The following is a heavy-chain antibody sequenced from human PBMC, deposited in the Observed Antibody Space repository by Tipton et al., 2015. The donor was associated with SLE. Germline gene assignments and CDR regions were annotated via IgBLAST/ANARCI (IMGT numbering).Heavy chain of an antibody. CDR2: ISGSGGST. CDR1: GFTFSSYA. CDR3: AKEGYYGSGTRDAFDI. D-gene: IGHD3-10*01. V-gene: IGHV3-23*01. J-gene: IGHJ3*02. Sequence: PLRLSCAASGFTFSSYAMSWVRQAPGKGLEWVSAISGSGGSTYYADSVKGRFTISRDNSKNTLYLQMNSLRAEDTAVYYCAKEGYYGSGTRDAFDIWGQGTMVTVSS.